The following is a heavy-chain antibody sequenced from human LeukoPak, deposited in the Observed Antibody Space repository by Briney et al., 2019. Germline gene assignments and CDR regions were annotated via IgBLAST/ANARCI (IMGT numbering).Heavy chain of an antibody. V-gene: IGHV3-33*01. Sequence: PGGSLRLSCAASGFTFSSSGMHWVRQAPGKGLEWVAVIWYDGSNKYYADSVQGRFTISRDNSKNTLYLQMNSLRAEDTAVYYCARDYYDSSGYSTMDVWGQGTTVTVSS. CDR1: GFTFSSSG. CDR2: IWYDGSNK. CDR3: ARDYYDSSGYSTMDV. J-gene: IGHJ6*02. D-gene: IGHD3-22*01.